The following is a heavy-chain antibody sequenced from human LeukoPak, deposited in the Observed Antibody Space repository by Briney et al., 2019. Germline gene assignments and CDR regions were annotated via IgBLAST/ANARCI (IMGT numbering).Heavy chain of an antibody. J-gene: IGHJ4*02. CDR1: GFTFDDYG. CDR2: INWNGAST. CDR3: ARDFSTGGPLDY. D-gene: IGHD1-14*01. V-gene: IGHV3-20*04. Sequence: GGSLRLSCAASGFTFDDYGMSWVRQAPGKGLEWVSGINWNGASTDYADSVKGRFTISRDNAKNSLYLLMNSLRAEDMALYYCARDFSTGGPLDYWGQGTLVTVSS.